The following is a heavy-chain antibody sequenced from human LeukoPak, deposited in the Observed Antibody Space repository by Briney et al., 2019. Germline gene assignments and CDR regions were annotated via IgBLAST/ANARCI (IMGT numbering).Heavy chain of an antibody. V-gene: IGHV1-18*01. Sequence: GASVKVSCKASGYTFTNYGITWVRQAPGQGLEWMGWVSGHQGNTKYAQTFQGRLTMTIDTSTSKAYMDLRSLRSDDTAIYFCARSDLATITAGPFEYWGQGTLVAVSS. CDR3: ARSDLATITAGPFEY. J-gene: IGHJ4*02. D-gene: IGHD5-12*01. CDR1: GYTFTNYG. CDR2: VSGHQGNT.